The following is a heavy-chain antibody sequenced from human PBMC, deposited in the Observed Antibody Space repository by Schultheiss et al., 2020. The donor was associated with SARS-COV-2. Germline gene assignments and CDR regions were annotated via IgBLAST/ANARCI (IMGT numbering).Heavy chain of an antibody. J-gene: IGHJ4*02. CDR2: ISGSGGST. V-gene: IGHV3-23*01. D-gene: IGHD2-2*01. CDR3: AKRPVGPAAPYYFDY. Sequence: GGSLRLSCAASGFTFSSYAMSWVRQAPGKGLEWVSAISGSGGSTYYADSVKGRFTISRDNSQNTLYLQMNSLRAEDTAVYYCAKRPVGPAAPYYFDYWGQGTLVTVSS. CDR1: GFTFSSYA.